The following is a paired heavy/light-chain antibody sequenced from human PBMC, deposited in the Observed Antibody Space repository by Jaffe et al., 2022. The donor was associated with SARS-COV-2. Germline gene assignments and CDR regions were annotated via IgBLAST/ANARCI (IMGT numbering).Heavy chain of an antibody. V-gene: IGHV3-23*01. J-gene: IGHJ3*02. CDR2: ISGSGGST. Sequence: EVQLLESGGGLVQPGGSLRLSCAASGFTFSSYAMSWVRQAPGKGLEWVSAISGSGGSTYYADSVKGRFTISRDNSKNTLYLQMNSLRAEDTAVYYCAKPLHKSNDDYGDYGSDAFDIWGQGTMVTVSS. CDR3: AKPLHKSNDDYGDYGSDAFDI. CDR1: GFTFSSYA. D-gene: IGHD4-17*01.
Light chain of an antibody. CDR2: EVS. Sequence: QSALTQPASVSGSPGQSITISCTGTSSDVGGYNYVSWYQQHPGKAPKLMIYEVSNRPSGVSNRFSGSKSGNTASLTISGLQAEDEADYYCSSYTSSSNVVFGGGTKLTVL. V-gene: IGLV2-14*01. CDR3: SSYTSSSNVV. J-gene: IGLJ2*01. CDR1: SSDVGGYNY.